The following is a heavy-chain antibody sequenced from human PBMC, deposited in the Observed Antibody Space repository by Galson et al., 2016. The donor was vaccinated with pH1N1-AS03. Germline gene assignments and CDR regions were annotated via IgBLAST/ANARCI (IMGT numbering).Heavy chain of an antibody. Sequence: ETLSLTCIVSGASITSDGFYWAWIRQPPGRGLEWLGSVSYRGEAFYSTSLRGRVTVSVDTSKKQFSLELTSVTAADTAMYYCARGDPAVADFVYWGQGTLVTVSS. CDR2: VSYRGEA. CDR3: ARGDPAVADFVY. D-gene: IGHD6-19*01. V-gene: IGHV4-39*07. CDR1: GASITSDGFY. J-gene: IGHJ4*02.